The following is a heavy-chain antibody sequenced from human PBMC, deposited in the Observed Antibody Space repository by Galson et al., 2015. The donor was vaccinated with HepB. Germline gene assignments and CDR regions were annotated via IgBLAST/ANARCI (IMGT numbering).Heavy chain of an antibody. Sequence: SCKASGYTFTSYYMHWVRQAPGQGLEWMGIINPSGGSTSYAQKFQGRVTMTRDTSTSTVYMELSSLRSEDTAVYYCARDGEYYYDSSGYYLLLWGQGTLVTVSS. CDR3: ARDGEYYYDSSGYYLLL. J-gene: IGHJ4*02. CDR2: INPSGGST. D-gene: IGHD3-22*01. V-gene: IGHV1-46*01. CDR1: GYTFTSYY.